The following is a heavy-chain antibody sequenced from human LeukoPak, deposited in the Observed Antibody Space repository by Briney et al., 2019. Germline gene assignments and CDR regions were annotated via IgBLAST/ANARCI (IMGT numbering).Heavy chain of an antibody. D-gene: IGHD6-6*01. CDR3: ARGYRLAARPSAFDY. CDR2: INHSGST. J-gene: IGHJ4*02. V-gene: IGHV4-34*01. Sequence: SETLSLTCAVYGGSFSGYYWSWIRQPPGKGLEWIGEINHSGSTNYNPSLKSRVTISVDTSKSQFSLKLSSVTAADTAVYYCARGYRLAARPSAFDYWGQGTLVTVSS. CDR1: GGSFSGYY.